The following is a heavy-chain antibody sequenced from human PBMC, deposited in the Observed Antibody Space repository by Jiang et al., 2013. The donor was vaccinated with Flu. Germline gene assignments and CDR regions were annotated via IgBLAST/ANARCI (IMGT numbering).Heavy chain of an antibody. V-gene: IGHV4-59*08. Sequence: LLKPSETLSLTCTVSGGSLSNYYWSWIRKPPGKGLEWIGSIYYSGSTNYNPSLKSRVTMSVDTSKNQFSLNLNSVTAADTAVYYCARHKQSFDYWGQGTPVTVSS. CDR3: ARHKQSFDY. J-gene: IGHJ4*02. CDR2: IYYSGST. CDR1: GGSLSNYY.